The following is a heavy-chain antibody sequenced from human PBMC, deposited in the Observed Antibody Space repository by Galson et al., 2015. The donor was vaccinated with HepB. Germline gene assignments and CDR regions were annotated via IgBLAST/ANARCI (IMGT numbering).Heavy chain of an antibody. D-gene: IGHD3-3*01. J-gene: IGHJ4*02. Sequence: SLRLSCAASGFTLRTYAMAWVRQAPGKGLEWVSIISSGGDSSSSYLDSVKGRFTISRDNSKNTLSLQMNSLRADDTAVYYCAREGDPHIYWSALDFWGQGILVTVSS. CDR1: GFTLRTYA. CDR3: AREGDPHIYWSALDF. CDR2: ISSGGDSS. V-gene: IGHV3-23*01.